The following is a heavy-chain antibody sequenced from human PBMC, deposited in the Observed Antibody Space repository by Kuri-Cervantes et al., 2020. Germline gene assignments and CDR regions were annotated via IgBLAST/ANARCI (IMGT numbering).Heavy chain of an antibody. Sequence: GESLKISCAASGFTFSSYAMSWVRQAPGKGLEWVSYISNSGGTIYYADSVKGRFTISRDNAKNSLYLQMNSLRAEDTAVYYCARDVNFDYWGQGTLVTVSS. V-gene: IGHV3-48*01. CDR3: ARDVNFDY. CDR1: GFTFSSYA. CDR2: ISNSGGTI. J-gene: IGHJ4*02.